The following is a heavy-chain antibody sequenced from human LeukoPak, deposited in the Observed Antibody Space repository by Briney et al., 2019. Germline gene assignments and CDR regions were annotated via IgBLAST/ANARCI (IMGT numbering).Heavy chain of an antibody. D-gene: IGHD3-22*01. J-gene: IGHJ4*02. V-gene: IGHV4-39*01. CDR1: GGSISSSSYY. Sequence: SETLSLTCTVSGGSISSSSYYWGWIRQPPGKGLEWIGSIYYSGSTYYNPSLKSRVTISVDTSKNQFSLKLSSVTAADTAVYYCLGFYDSSGYPDYWGQGTLVTVSS. CDR2: IYYSGST. CDR3: LGFYDSSGYPDY.